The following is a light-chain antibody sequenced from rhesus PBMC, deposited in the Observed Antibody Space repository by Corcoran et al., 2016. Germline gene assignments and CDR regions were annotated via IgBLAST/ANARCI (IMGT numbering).Light chain of an antibody. CDR3: QHYYNTPWT. J-gene: IGKJ1*01. V-gene: IGKV1-25*01. CDR2: EAS. CDR1: QDITND. Sequence: DIQMTQSPSSLSASVGDRVTISCRATQDITNDLAWYQQKPGETPKLLIYEASRLQSGIPSRFSGSGSGTDFTLTISSLQSEDFATYYCQHYYNTPWTFGQGTKVGIK.